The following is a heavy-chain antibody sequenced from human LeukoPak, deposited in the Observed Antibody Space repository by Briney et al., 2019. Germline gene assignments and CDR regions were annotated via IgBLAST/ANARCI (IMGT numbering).Heavy chain of an antibody. CDR2: IWYDGSNK. Sequence: GRSLRLSCAASGFTFSSYGMHWVRQAPGKGLEWVAVIWYDGSNKYYADSVKGRFTISRDNSKNTLYLQMNSLRAEDTAVYYCARASAYCGGDCYSTRAWFDPWGQGTLVTVSS. CDR3: ARASAYCGGDCYSTRAWFDP. J-gene: IGHJ5*02. D-gene: IGHD2-21*02. V-gene: IGHV3-33*01. CDR1: GFTFSSYG.